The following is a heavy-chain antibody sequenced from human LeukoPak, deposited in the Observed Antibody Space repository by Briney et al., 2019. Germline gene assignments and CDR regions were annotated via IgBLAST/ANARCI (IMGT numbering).Heavy chain of an antibody. D-gene: IGHD6-13*01. CDR1: GGSISGYY. CDR2: IYYIGST. J-gene: IGHJ4*02. Sequence: PSETLSLTCTVSGGSISGYYWSWIRQPPGKGLEWIGYIYYIGSTNYNPSPKSRVTISVDTPKNQFSLKLSSVTAADTAVYYCARHSGSSWYYFDYWGQGTLVTVSS. V-gene: IGHV4-59*08. CDR3: ARHSGSSWYYFDY.